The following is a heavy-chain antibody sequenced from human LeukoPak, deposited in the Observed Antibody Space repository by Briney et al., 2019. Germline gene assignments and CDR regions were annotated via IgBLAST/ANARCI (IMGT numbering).Heavy chain of an antibody. CDR1: GFTFSSYV. CDR3: AKDTRADFAGASFDY. D-gene: IGHD3-3*01. CDR2: ISGSGGST. J-gene: IGHJ4*02. Sequence: GGSLRLSCAASGFTFSSYVMSWVRQAPGKGLEWVSAISGSGGSTYYAGSVKGRFTISRDNSKNTLYLQMNSLRAEDTAVYYCAKDTRADFAGASFDYWGQGTLVTVSS. V-gene: IGHV3-23*01.